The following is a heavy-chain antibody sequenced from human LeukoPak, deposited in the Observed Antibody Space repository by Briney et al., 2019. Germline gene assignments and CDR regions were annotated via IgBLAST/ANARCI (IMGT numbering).Heavy chain of an antibody. CDR3: ARETRFSGWYYYYYYMDV. J-gene: IGHJ6*03. Sequence: ASVKVSCKASGYTFTGYYMHWVRQAPGQGLEWMGWISAYNGNTNYAQKLQGRVTMTTDTSTSTAYMELRSLRSDDTAVYYCARETRFSGWYYYYYYMDVWGKGTTVTISS. CDR1: GYTFTGYY. V-gene: IGHV1-18*04. CDR2: ISAYNGNT. D-gene: IGHD6-19*01.